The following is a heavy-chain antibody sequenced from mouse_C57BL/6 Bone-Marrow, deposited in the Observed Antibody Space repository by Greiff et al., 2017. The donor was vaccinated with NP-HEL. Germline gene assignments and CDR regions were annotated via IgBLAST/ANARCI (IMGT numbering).Heavy chain of an antibody. CDR1: GYTFTSYW. V-gene: IGHV1-59*01. CDR3: ARNYGLGDY. CDR2: IDPSDIYT. D-gene: IGHD1-1*01. Sequence: QVQLQQPGAELVRPGTSVKLSCKASGYTFTSYWMHWVKQRPGQGLEWIGVIDPSDIYTNYNQKFKGKATLTVDTSSSTAYMQLSSLTSEDSAVYYCARNYGLGDYWGQGTSVTVSS. J-gene: IGHJ4*01.